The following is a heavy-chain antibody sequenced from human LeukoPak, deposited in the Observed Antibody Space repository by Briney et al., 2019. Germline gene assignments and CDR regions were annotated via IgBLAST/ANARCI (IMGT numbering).Heavy chain of an antibody. J-gene: IGHJ3*02. V-gene: IGHV4-39*07. CDR3: ARGRLAIPFARGRAFDI. D-gene: IGHD2-2*02. CDR1: GGSISSSSYY. Sequence: PSETLSLTCTVSGGSISSSSYYWGWIRQPPGKGLEWIGSIYYSGSTYYNPSLKSRVTISVDTSKNQFSLKLSSVTAADTAVYYCARGRLAIPFARGRAFDIWGQGTMVTVSS. CDR2: IYYSGST.